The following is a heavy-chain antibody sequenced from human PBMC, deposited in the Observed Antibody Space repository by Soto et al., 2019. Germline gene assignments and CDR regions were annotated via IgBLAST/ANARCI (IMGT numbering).Heavy chain of an antibody. D-gene: IGHD2-2*01. CDR2: INPSGGST. V-gene: IGHV1-46*03. CDR3: ARSAVSVPAAISYYYYYYMDV. J-gene: IGHJ6*03. CDR1: GYTFTSYY. Sequence: ASVKVSCKASGYTFTSYYMHWVRQAPGQGLEWMGIINPSGGSTSYAQKFQGRVTMTRDTSTSTVYMELSSLRSEDTAVYYCARSAVSVPAAISYYYYYYMDVWGKGTTVTVSS.